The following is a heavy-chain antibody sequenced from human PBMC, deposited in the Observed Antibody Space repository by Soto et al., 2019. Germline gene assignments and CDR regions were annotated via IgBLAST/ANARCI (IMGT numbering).Heavy chain of an antibody. CDR3: ARENGGLRYFDWLSPYNWFDP. D-gene: IGHD3-9*01. V-gene: IGHV3-20*04. Sequence: PGGSLRLSCAASGFTFDDYGMSWVRQAPGKGLEWVSGINWNGGSTGYADSVKGRITISRDNAKNSLYLQMNSLRAEDTALYYCARENGGLRYFDWLSPYNWFDPWGQGTLVTVSS. CDR2: INWNGGST. CDR1: GFTFDDYG. J-gene: IGHJ5*02.